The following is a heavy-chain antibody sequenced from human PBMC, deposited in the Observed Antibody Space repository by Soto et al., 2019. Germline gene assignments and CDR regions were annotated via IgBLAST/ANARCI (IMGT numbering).Heavy chain of an antibody. V-gene: IGHV3-15*01. D-gene: IGHD5-12*01. Sequence: GGSLRLSCAASGFTFSNAWMSWVRQAPGKGLEWVGRIKSKTDGGTTDYAAPVKGRFTISRDDSKNTLYLQMNSLKTEDTAVYYCTTTGGTLVATIPASPCDYWGQGTLVTISS. CDR2: IKSKTDGGTT. CDR3: TTTGGTLVATIPASPCDY. J-gene: IGHJ4*02. CDR1: GFTFSNAW.